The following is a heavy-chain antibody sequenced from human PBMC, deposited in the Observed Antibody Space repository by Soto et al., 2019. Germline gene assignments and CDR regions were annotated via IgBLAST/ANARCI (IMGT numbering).Heavy chain of an antibody. Sequence: QVQLVQSGAEARKPGTSVKVSCKASGYTFSSYAIHWVRQAPGQRLEWMGWINAGNGDTKYSQKFQGRVIITRDTSASTAYMELSSLRSEDTAVYYCARDRVVGATLMRWFDPWGQGTLVTVSS. CDR1: GYTFSSYA. J-gene: IGHJ5*02. CDR3: ARDRVVGATLMRWFDP. V-gene: IGHV1-3*01. CDR2: INAGNGDT. D-gene: IGHD1-26*01.